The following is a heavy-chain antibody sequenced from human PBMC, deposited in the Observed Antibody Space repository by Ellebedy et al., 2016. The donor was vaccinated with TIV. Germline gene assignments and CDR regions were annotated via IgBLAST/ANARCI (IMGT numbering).Heavy chain of an antibody. D-gene: IGHD2-2*02. J-gene: IGHJ4*02. CDR3: ARSPYTGYSDLGFDY. CDR1: VFTFSNYW. V-gene: IGHV3-7*01. CDR2: IKQDGSET. Sequence: PGGSLRLSCAASVFTFSNYWMSWVRQAPGKGLEWVANIKQDGSETYYVDSVKGRFTISRDNAKNSLYLQMNSLRADDTAVYYCARSPYTGYSDLGFDYWGQGSLVTVSS.